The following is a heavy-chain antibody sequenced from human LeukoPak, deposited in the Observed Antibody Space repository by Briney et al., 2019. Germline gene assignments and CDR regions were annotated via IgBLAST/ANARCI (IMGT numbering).Heavy chain of an antibody. J-gene: IGHJ4*02. CDR2: ISGSGGST. CDR3: DPMVRGEHFFDY. D-gene: IGHD3-10*01. V-gene: IGHV3-23*01. Sequence: GGSLRLSCAASGFTFSSYAMSWVRQAPGKGLEWVSAISGSGGSTYYADSVKGRFTISRDNSKNTLYLQMNSLRAEDTAVYYCDPMVRGEHFFDYWGQGTLVTVSS. CDR1: GFTFSSYA.